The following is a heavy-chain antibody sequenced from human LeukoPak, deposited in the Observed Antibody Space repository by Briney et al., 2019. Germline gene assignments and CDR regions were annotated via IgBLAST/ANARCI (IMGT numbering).Heavy chain of an antibody. CDR1: GGSISSGSYY. J-gene: IGHJ3*02. D-gene: IGHD5-24*01. CDR2: IYTSGST. V-gene: IGHV4-61*02. Sequence: PSQTLSLTCAVSGGSISSGSYYWSWIRQPAGKGLEWIGRIYTSGSTNYNPSLKTRVTISSNTSKNHFSLTLTSVTAADTAVYYCARGIITSPDGFNIWGQGTMVIVSP. CDR3: ARGIITSPDGFNI.